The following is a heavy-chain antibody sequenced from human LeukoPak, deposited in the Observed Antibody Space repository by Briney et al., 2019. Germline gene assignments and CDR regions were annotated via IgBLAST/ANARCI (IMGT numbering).Heavy chain of an antibody. CDR3: ARARETVAIDY. D-gene: IGHD5-12*01. CDR2: INHSGST. J-gene: IGHJ4*02. CDR1: GESFSGYY. V-gene: IGHV4-34*01. Sequence: SETLSLTCAVYGESFSGYYWTWIRQPPGKGLERIAEINHSGSTNYNPSLKSRVTISADTSKNQFSLKMDSVTAADTAVYYCARARETVAIDYWGQGTLVTVSS.